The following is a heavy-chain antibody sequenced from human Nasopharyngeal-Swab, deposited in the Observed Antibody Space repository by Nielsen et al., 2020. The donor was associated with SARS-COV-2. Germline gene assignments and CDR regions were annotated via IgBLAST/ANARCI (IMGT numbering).Heavy chain of an antibody. D-gene: IGHD1-14*01. Sequence: SQTLSLTCAISGDSVSSNSAAWNWIRQSPSRGLEWLGRTYYRSKWSNDYAVSVKSRMTINPTTSKNQFSLQLNSVTPEDTAVYYCARDGPYNPGALTTFDIWGQGTMVTVSS. J-gene: IGHJ3*02. V-gene: IGHV6-1*01. CDR3: ARDGPYNPGALTTFDI. CDR1: GDSVSSNSAA. CDR2: TYYRSKWSN.